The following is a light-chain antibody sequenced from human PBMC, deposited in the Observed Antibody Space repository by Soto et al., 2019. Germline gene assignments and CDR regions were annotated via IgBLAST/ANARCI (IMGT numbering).Light chain of an antibody. CDR2: GAS. V-gene: IGKV3-15*01. CDR1: QRISGN. CDR3: QQYNNWFSIT. J-gene: IGKJ5*01. Sequence: EIVLTQSPATLSVSPGERATLSCRASQRISGNLAWYQQKPGQAPRLLIYGASTRANGIPARFSGSGSGTEFSLTLSSLQSDDVAVYYCQQYNNWFSITFGQGTRLEIK.